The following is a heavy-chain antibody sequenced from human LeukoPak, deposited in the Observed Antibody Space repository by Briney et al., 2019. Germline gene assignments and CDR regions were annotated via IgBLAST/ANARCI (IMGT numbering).Heavy chain of an antibody. CDR3: ASHYDSSGQYYYYGMDV. J-gene: IGHJ6*02. V-gene: IGHV4-31*03. D-gene: IGHD3-22*01. CDR1: GGSISSGGYY. Sequence: SQTLSLTCTVSGGSISSGGYYWSWIRQHPGKGLEWIGYIYYSGSTYYNPSLKSRVTISVDTSKNQFSLKLSSVTAADTAVYYCASHYDSSGQYYYYGMDVWGQGTTVTVSS. CDR2: IYYSGST.